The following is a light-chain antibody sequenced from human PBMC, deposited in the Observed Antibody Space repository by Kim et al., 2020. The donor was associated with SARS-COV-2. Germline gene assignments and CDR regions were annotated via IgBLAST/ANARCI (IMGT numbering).Light chain of an antibody. J-gene: IGLJ2*01. CDR3: QSYDNSLGVL. CDR2: GDD. CDR1: SSNIGAGFA. V-gene: IGLV1-40*01. Sequence: GQRLTLSCTGSSSNIGAGFAVHWYQQLPGTAPKLLIIGDDNRPSGVPDRFSGSRSGTSASLAITGLQAEDEADYYCQSYDNSLGVLFGGGTQLTVL.